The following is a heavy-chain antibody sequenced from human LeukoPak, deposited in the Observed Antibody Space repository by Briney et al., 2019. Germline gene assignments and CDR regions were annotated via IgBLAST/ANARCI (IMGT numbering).Heavy chain of an antibody. J-gene: IGHJ4*02. CDR3: AHVNYGGYGLGY. CDR1: GFSLGTSGVG. Sequence: SGPTLVKPTQTLTLTCTFSGFSLGTSGVGVGWIRQPPGKALEWLALIYWGDDKRYSPSLKSRLTITKDTSKNQVVLTMTNMDPVDTATYYCAHVNYGGYGLGYWGQGTLVTVSS. V-gene: IGHV2-5*02. D-gene: IGHD5-12*01. CDR2: IYWGDDK.